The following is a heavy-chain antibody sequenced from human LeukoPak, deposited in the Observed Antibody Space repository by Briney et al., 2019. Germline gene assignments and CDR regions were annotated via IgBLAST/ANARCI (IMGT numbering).Heavy chain of an antibody. J-gene: IGHJ2*01. Sequence: GGSLRLSCAASGFVFSAYAMTWVRQAPGKGLEWVSSIGGSDGSTFYADSVKGRFTISRDNSKNTLFLRMNSLRAEDTAIYYCARAQWLVQYWYFDRWGRGALVTASS. V-gene: IGHV3-23*01. CDR3: ARAQWLVQYWYFDR. CDR2: IGGSDGST. D-gene: IGHD6-19*01. CDR1: GFVFSAYA.